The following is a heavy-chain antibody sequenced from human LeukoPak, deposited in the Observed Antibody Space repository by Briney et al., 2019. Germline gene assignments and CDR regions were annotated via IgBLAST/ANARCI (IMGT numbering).Heavy chain of an antibody. J-gene: IGHJ4*02. CDR2: IYHSGST. CDR3: ARDFTFYYGSGSYRPFDY. CDR1: GYSISSGYY. D-gene: IGHD3-10*01. Sequence: PSETLSLTCTVSGYSISSGYYWGWIRQPPGKALEWIGSIYHSGSTYYNPSLKSRVTISVDTSKNQFSLKLSSVTAADTAVYYCARDFTFYYGSGSYRPFDYWGQGTLVTVSS. V-gene: IGHV4-38-2*02.